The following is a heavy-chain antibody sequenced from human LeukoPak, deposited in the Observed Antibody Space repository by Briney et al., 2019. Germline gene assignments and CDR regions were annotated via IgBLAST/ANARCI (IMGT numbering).Heavy chain of an antibody. J-gene: IGHJ4*02. CDR3: AKDFGLGYCSSTSCPMAGSFDY. CDR1: GFTFSSYA. D-gene: IGHD2-2*01. V-gene: IGHV3-23*01. CDR2: IGGSGGST. Sequence: PGGSLRLSCAASGFTFSSYAMSWVRQAPGKGLEWVSTIGGSGGSTYYADSVKGRFTISRDKSKNTLYLQMNSLRDEDTAVYYCAKDFGLGYCSSTSCPMAGSFDYWGQGTLVTVSS.